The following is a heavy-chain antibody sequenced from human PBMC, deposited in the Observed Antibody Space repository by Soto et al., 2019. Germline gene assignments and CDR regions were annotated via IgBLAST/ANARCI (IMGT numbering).Heavy chain of an antibody. V-gene: IGHV4-61*01. CDR2: IYYSGST. J-gene: IGHJ5*02. D-gene: IGHD3-3*01. CDR1: GGSVSSGSYY. Sequence: SETLSLTCTVSGGSVSSGSYYWSWIRQPPGKGLEWIGYIYYSGSTNYNPSLKSRVTISVDTSKNQFSLKLSSVTAADTAVYYCARAYDLWSGSNNWFDPWGQGTLVTVSS. CDR3: ARAYDLWSGSNNWFDP.